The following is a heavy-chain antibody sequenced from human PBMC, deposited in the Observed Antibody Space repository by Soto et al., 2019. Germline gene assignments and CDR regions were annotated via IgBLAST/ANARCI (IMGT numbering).Heavy chain of an antibody. D-gene: IGHD4-17*01. CDR2: ISSSSSTI. V-gene: IGHV3-48*02. J-gene: IGHJ4*02. CDR3: AREADYGAYYFDY. CDR1: GFTFSSYS. Sequence: EVQLVESGGGLVQPGGSLRLSCAASGFTFSSYSMNWVRQAPGKGLEWVSYISSSSSTIYYADSVKGRFTISRDNAKNSLDLQMNSLRDEDTAVYYCAREADYGAYYFDYWGQGTLVTVSS.